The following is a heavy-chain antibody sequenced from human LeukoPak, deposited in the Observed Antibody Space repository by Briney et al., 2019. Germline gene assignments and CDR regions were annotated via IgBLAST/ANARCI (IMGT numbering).Heavy chain of an antibody. J-gene: IGHJ4*02. CDR1: GGSFSGYY. CDR2: INHSGST. Sequence: PSETLSLTCAVYGGSFSGYYWSWIRQPPGKGLEWIGEINHSGSTNYNPSLKSRVTISVDTSKNQFSLKLSSVTAADTAVYYCAGELGYCSSTSCSRRRYFDYWGQGTLVTVSS. V-gene: IGHV4-34*01. D-gene: IGHD2-2*01. CDR3: AGELGYCSSTSCSRRRYFDY.